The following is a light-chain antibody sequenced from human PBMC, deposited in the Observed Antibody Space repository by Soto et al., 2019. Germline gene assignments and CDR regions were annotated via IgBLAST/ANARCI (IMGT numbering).Light chain of an antibody. V-gene: IGKV1-33*01. CDR3: QQYETLPT. CDR1: QSISSW. Sequence: DIQMTQSPSTLSASVGDRVTITCRASQSISSWLAWYQQKPGRAPKLLIYDASNLEAGVPSRFRGSGSGTDFTFTIRRLQPEDIATYYCQQYETLPTFGQGTRLEIK. J-gene: IGKJ5*01. CDR2: DAS.